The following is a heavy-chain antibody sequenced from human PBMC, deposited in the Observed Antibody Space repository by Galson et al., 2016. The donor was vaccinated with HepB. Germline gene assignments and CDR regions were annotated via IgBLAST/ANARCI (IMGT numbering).Heavy chain of an antibody. CDR3: GKYEFDY. CDR1: GFSFSSYV. J-gene: IGHJ4*02. CDR2: IGSDGRST. D-gene: IGHD3-3*01. Sequence: SLRLSCAASGFSFSSYVMFWVRQAPGKGLEFVSAIGSDGRSTHYADSLRGRFTVSRDNSKNMLYLQMSSLRAEDTAVYYCGKYEFDYWAQGTLVTVSS. V-gene: IGHV3-64D*09.